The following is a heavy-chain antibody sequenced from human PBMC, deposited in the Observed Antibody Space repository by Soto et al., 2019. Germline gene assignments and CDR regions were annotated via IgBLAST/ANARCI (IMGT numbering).Heavy chain of an antibody. V-gene: IGHV3-23*01. CDR3: AKEGQDWGLSYDYYMDV. CDR1: GFTFSSYA. CDR2: ISGSGGST. J-gene: IGHJ6*03. Sequence: GGSLRLSCAASGFTFSSYAMSWVRQAPGKGLEWVSAISGSGGSTYYADSVKGRFTISRGNSKNTLYLQMNSLRAEDTAVYYCAKEGQDWGLSYDYYMDVWGKGTTVTVSS. D-gene: IGHD7-27*01.